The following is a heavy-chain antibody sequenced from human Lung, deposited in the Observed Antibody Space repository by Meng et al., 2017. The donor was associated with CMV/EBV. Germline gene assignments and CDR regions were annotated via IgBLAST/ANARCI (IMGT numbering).Heavy chain of an antibody. J-gene: IGHJ4*02. V-gene: IGHV3-30-3*01. D-gene: IGHD3-10*01. CDR2: ISYDGTNE. CDR1: GFIFTNYA. CDR3: ASDYGSGNSVNLHFDY. Sequence: LTCAASGFIFTNYAMHWARQAPGKGLEWVAFISYDGTNENYADSVKGRFTFPRDNSKNSLYLQMNSLRAEDTAMYYCASDYGSGNSVNLHFDYWGRGTLVTVSS.